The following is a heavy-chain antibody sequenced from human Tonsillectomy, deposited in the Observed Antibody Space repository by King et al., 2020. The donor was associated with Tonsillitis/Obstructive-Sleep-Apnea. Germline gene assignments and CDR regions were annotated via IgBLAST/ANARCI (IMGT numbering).Heavy chain of an antibody. D-gene: IGHD2-2*03. Sequence: QLVQSGGGLIQPGGSLRLSCTASGLTVISNYMNWVRQAPGKGLEWVSVLYRGGSTYYADSVKGRFAISRDNFKNTLYLQMNSLRAEDTAVYFCARGGFYTSGYGGAFDIWGQGTLVTVSS. CDR1: GLTVISNY. J-gene: IGHJ3*02. CDR2: LYRGGST. V-gene: IGHV3-53*01. CDR3: ARGGFYTSGYGGAFDI.